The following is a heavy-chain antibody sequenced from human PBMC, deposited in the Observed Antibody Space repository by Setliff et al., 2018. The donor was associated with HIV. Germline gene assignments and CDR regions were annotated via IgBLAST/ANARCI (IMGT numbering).Heavy chain of an antibody. V-gene: IGHV5-51*01. CDR2: ISPEDSDT. J-gene: IGHJ4*02. CDR3: ASGRKKNYDLFSGYYRILGVDFDY. D-gene: IGHD3-3*01. CDR1: GYSFTNYW. Sequence: GESLKISCKGSGYSFTNYWIGWVRQMPGKGLEWMGIISPEDSDTRYSPSFQGQVTISADKSISTAYLQWSSLKASDTAMYYCASGRKKNYDLFSGYYRILGVDFDYWGQGTLVTVSS.